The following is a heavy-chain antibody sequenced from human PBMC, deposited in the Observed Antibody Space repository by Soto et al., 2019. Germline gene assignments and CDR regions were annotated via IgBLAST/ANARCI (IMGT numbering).Heavy chain of an antibody. V-gene: IGHV3-23*01. CDR1: GFTFTSYA. Sequence: PGGSLRLSCAASGFTFTSYAMSWVRQAPGKGLEGGSSITGSGGSTFYADSVKGRFTISRDISKNTLYLQMNSLRAEDTAVYYCAKDRHDWNYPYFFDHWGQGTLVTVSS. D-gene: IGHD1-7*01. CDR3: AKDRHDWNYPYFFDH. J-gene: IGHJ4*02. CDR2: ITGSGGST.